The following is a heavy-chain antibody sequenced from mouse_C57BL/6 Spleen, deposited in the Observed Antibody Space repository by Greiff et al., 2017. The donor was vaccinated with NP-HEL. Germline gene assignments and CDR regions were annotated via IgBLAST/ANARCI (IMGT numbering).Heavy chain of an antibody. Sequence: VQLQQSGAELVKPGASVKISCKASGYAFSSYWMNWVKQRPGKGLEWIGQIYPGDGDTNYNGKFKGKATLTADKSSSTAYMQLSSLTSEDSAVYFCARDYYGSHFDYWGKGTTLTVSS. CDR2: IYPGDGDT. CDR1: GYAFSSYW. V-gene: IGHV1-80*01. CDR3: ARDYYGSHFDY. J-gene: IGHJ2*01. D-gene: IGHD1-1*01.